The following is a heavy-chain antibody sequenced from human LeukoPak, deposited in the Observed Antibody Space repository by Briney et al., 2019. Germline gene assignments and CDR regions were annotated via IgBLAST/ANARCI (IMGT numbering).Heavy chain of an antibody. CDR2: IYYSGST. CDR1: GGSISSYY. D-gene: IGHD6-19*01. J-gene: IGHJ3*02. CDR3: ARLILAVAGNRGNAFDI. Sequence: SETLSLTCTVSGGSISSYYWSWIRQPPGKGLEWIGYIYYSGSTNYNPSLKSRVTISVDTSKNQFSLKLSSVTAADTAVYYCARLILAVAGNRGNAFDIWGQGTMVTVSS. V-gene: IGHV4-59*08.